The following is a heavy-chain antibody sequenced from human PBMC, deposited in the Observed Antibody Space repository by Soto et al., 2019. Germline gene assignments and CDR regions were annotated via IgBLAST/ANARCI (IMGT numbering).Heavy chain of an antibody. D-gene: IGHD2-15*01. CDR2: IRSGSNYI. Sequence: EVQLVESGGGLVKPGGSLRLSCAASGFTFSTYTMNWVRQTPGKGLEWVSSIRSGSNYIYYADSLKGRFTISRDNANNSLYLQMNSLIAEDTAVYYCARDYGKLNPWGQGTLVTVSS. J-gene: IGHJ5*02. V-gene: IGHV3-21*01. CDR1: GFTFSTYT. CDR3: ARDYGKLNP.